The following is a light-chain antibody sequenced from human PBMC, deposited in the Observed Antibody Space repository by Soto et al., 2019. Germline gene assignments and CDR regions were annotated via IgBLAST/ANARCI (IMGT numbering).Light chain of an antibody. Sequence: QSVLTPAPSASATPGQRATIFCSGTSFNIGSNTVNWYQQLPGPAPKLLIHTDDHRPSGVPDRFSGSKSGTSASLVISGLQSGDEADYYCAAWDDSRNGLLFGGGTKLTVL. CDR3: AAWDDSRNGLL. CDR1: SFNIGSNT. J-gene: IGLJ2*01. CDR2: TDD. V-gene: IGLV1-44*01.